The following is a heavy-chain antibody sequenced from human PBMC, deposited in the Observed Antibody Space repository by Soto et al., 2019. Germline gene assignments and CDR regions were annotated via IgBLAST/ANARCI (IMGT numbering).Heavy chain of an antibody. V-gene: IGHV1-2*04. J-gene: IGHJ3*02. CDR1: GYTFTGYY. CDR3: ARLNGSGSYWGAFDI. Sequence: ASVKVSCKASGYTFTGYYMHWVRQAPGQGLEWMGWINPNSGGTNYALKFQGWVTMTRDTSISTAYMELSRLRSDDTAVYYCARLNGSGSYWGAFDIWGQGTMVTVSS. CDR2: INPNSGGT. D-gene: IGHD3-10*01.